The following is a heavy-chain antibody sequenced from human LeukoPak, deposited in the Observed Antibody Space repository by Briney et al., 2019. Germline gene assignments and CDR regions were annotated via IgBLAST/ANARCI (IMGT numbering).Heavy chain of an antibody. CDR3: ARDIVAARFDP. D-gene: IGHD6-13*01. V-gene: IGHV1-2*02. J-gene: IGHJ5*02. CDR2: INPNSGGT. Sequence: ASVKVSCKASGGTFSSYAISWVRQAPGQGLEWMGWINPNSGGTNYAQKFQGRVTMTRDTSISTAYMELSRLRSDDTAVYYCARDIVAARFDPWGQGTLVTVSS. CDR1: GGTFSSYA.